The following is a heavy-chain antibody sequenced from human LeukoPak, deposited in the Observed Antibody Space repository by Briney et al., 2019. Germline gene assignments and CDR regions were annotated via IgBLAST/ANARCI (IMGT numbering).Heavy chain of an antibody. Sequence: GVSLKISCKGSGYSFTSYWIGWVRQMPGKGLEWMGIIYPGDSDTRYSPSFQGQVTISADKSISTAYLQWSSLKASDTAMYYCARRIAVAGMGDWFDPWGQGTLVTVSS. CDR1: GYSFTSYW. CDR3: ARRIAVAGMGDWFDP. CDR2: IYPGDSDT. J-gene: IGHJ5*02. D-gene: IGHD6-19*01. V-gene: IGHV5-51*01.